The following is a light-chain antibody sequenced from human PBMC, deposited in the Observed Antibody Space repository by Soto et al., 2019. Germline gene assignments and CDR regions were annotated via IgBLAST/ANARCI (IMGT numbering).Light chain of an antibody. CDR2: GGS. J-gene: IGKJ3*01. CDR1: QSVSSSY. Sequence: EIVLTQSPGTLSLSPGERATLSCRASQSVSSSYLAWYQQKPGQAPRHLIYGGSSRATGIPDRFSGSGSGTDFTLTISRLEPEDFAVYYCQQYGSSPETFGPGTKVDIK. CDR3: QQYGSSPET. V-gene: IGKV3-20*01.